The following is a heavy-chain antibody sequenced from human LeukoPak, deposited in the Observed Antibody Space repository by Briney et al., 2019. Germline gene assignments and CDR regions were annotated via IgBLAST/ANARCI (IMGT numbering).Heavy chain of an antibody. CDR3: AKAEGGYGSGSYYLFDY. V-gene: IGHV3-53*01. J-gene: IGHJ4*02. D-gene: IGHD3-10*01. CDR2: IYSGGST. Sequence: GGSLRLSCAASGFTVSSNYMSWVRQAPGKGLEWVSVIYSGGSTYHADSVKGRFTISRDNSKNTLYLQMNSLRAEDTAVYYCAKAEGGYGSGSYYLFDYWGQGTLVTVSS. CDR1: GFTVSSNY.